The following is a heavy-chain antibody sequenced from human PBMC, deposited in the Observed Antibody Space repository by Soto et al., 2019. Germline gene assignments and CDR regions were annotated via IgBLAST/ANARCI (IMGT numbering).Heavy chain of an antibody. V-gene: IGHV4-39*01. CDR3: ASMSPVTSRET. CDR1: GGSLSINTYY. D-gene: IGHD4-17*01. CDR2: FYYSGSS. J-gene: IGHJ5*02. Sequence: QLQLLESGPGLVKPSEPLSLTCTVSGGSLSINTYYWGWIRQPPGKGLEWIGNFYYSGSSYYNPSLKSRVTISVDTSKNQFSLKLSSVTAADTAVYYCASMSPVTSRETWGKGTLVTVSS.